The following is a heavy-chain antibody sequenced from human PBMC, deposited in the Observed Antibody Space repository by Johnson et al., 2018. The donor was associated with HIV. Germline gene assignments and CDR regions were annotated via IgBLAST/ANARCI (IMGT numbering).Heavy chain of an antibody. CDR2: IRYDGSDK. CDR3: ARGGGCGGDCYSGYDAFDI. CDR1: GLTLSRCD. V-gene: IGHV3-30*02. J-gene: IGHJ3*02. D-gene: IGHD2-21*01. Sequence: QVQLVESGGGVVQPGGSLRLSCAASGLTLSRCDMHWVRQAPGKGLEWVAFIRYDGSDKYYGDSVKGRFTISRDNSKNTLYLQMDSLRAEDTAVYYCARGGGCGGDCYSGYDAFDIWGQGTMVTVSS.